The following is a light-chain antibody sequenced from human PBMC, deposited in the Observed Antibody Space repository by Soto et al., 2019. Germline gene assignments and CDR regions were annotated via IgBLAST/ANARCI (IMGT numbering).Light chain of an antibody. Sequence: IAMTQSQATLSVSPGERAHLSCRASKSVSSNLSWYQQKPGQAPRLLIYGASTRATGIPARVSGSGSGTEFTLTNHSLQSEDFAVYYCQQYKNWPWTFGQGTKVEIK. CDR3: QQYKNWPWT. CDR2: GAS. CDR1: KSVSSN. V-gene: IGKV3-15*01. J-gene: IGKJ1*01.